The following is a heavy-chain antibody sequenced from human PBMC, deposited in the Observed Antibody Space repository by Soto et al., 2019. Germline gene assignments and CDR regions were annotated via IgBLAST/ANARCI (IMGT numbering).Heavy chain of an antibody. CDR3: ARLVFHCLRGSCDDYSFYGLDV. CDR2: IYFAGST. Sequence: SATLSITCTVSGGSISSTDHYWVWVLQPPGKGLELLVSIYFAGSTFHNPALKSRATISVDTSRNQFSLRLTTVTASDTAVYYCARLVFHCLRGSCDDYSFYGLDVWGQGTTVTVSS. CDR1: GGSISSTDHY. J-gene: IGHJ6*02. V-gene: IGHV4-39*01. D-gene: IGHD2-15*01.